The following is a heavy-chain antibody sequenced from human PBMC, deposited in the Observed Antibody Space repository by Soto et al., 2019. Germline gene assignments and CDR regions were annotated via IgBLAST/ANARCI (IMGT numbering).Heavy chain of an antibody. CDR3: AKAPPLWFGELLRPPQYGMDV. V-gene: IGHV3-30*18. CDR2: ISYDGSNK. J-gene: IGHJ6*02. Sequence: PGGSLRLSCAASGFTFSSYGMHWVRQAPGKGLEWVAVISYDGSNKYYADSVKGRFTISRDNSKNTLYLQMNSLRAEDTAVYYCAKAPPLWFGELLRPPQYGMDVWGQGTTVTVSS. CDR1: GFTFSSYG. D-gene: IGHD3-10*01.